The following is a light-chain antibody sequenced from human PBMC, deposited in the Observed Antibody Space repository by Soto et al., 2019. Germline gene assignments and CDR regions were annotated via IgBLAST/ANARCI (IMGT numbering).Light chain of an antibody. CDR1: QTVTYS. CDR2: DAS. CDR3: QQYKSWPPYT. Sequence: EIVMTQSPATLSVSPGERATLSCRASQTVTYSLAWYQQKPGQPPRVLIYDASTRATGIPARFSGSGSGTEFTLTISSLQSEDFAVYYCQQYKSWPPYTFGQGTKLEIK. J-gene: IGKJ2*01. V-gene: IGKV3-15*01.